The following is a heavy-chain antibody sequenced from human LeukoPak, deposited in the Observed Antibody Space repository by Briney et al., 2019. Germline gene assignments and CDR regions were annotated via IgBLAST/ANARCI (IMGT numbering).Heavy chain of an antibody. CDR1: GYTFTSYA. V-gene: IGHV1-3*03. CDR3: ARGLELRYFGWLLELNCFDP. J-gene: IGHJ5*02. Sequence: ASVKVSRKASGYTFTSYAMHWVRQAPGQRLEWMGWINAGNGNTKYSQEFQGRVTITRDTSASTAYMELSSLRSEDMAVYYCARGLELRYFGWLLELNCFDPWGQGTLVTVSS. CDR2: INAGNGNT. D-gene: IGHD3-9*01.